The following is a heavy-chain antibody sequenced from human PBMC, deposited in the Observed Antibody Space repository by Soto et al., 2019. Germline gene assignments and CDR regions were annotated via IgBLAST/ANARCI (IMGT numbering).Heavy chain of an antibody. V-gene: IGHV1-3*01. CDR1: GYTFTSYA. Sequence: ASVNVSCKASGYTFTSYAMHWVRQAPGQRLEWMGWINAGNGNTKYSQKFQGRVTITRDTSASTAYMELSSLRSGDTAVYYCANAMVRGVDENWCEHSGKENMVNVSS. CDR3: ANAMVRGVDENWCEH. J-gene: IGHJ5*02. D-gene: IGHD3-10*01. CDR2: INAGNGNT.